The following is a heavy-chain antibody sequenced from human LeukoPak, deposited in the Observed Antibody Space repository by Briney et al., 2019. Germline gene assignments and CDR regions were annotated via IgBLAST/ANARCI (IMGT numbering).Heavy chain of an antibody. D-gene: IGHD2-15*01. CDR1: GFTFSSYD. V-gene: IGHV3-13*01. CDR2: IGTLGDT. Sequence: GGSLRLSCAASGFTFSSYDMHWVRQAPGKSLEWVAAIGTLGDTHYPGSVKGRFTISRENANNSLYLQMNSLRDGDTAVYYCARGYCSGGSCSTGWFDPWGQGTLVTVSS. CDR3: ARGYCSGGSCSTGWFDP. J-gene: IGHJ5*02.